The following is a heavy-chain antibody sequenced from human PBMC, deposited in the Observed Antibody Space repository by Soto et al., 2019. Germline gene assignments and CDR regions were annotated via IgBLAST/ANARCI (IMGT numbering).Heavy chain of an antibody. CDR3: ARDIIVLSRTGMEV. V-gene: IGHV3-48*02. Sequence: EENLVESGGGLVQRGGSLRLSCAASGFTFSIYTMNWVRQAPGKGLEWVAYINSGSGTKNYADSVKGRFTISRDDAKKSLFLQMRSLRDEDTAVYYCARDIIVLSRTGMEVWGQGNTVSVPS. CDR2: INSGSGTK. J-gene: IGHJ6*02. D-gene: IGHD3-22*01. CDR1: GFTFSIYT.